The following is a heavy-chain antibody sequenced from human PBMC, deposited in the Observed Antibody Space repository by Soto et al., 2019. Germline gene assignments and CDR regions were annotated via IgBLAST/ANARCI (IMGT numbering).Heavy chain of an antibody. Sequence: SETLSLTCTVSGGSISSGGYYWSWIRQHPGKGLEWIGYIYYSGSTYYNPSLKSRVTISVDTSKNQFSLKLSSVTAADTAVYYCARVPLVTTRWFDPWGQGTLVTVSS. CDR2: IYYSGST. V-gene: IGHV4-31*03. CDR1: GGSISSGGYY. D-gene: IGHD4-17*01. J-gene: IGHJ5*02. CDR3: ARVPLVTTRWFDP.